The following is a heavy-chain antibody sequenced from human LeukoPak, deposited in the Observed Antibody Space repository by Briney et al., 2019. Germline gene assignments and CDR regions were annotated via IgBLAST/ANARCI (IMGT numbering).Heavy chain of an antibody. CDR3: ARYPSELSRRNYAFDI. D-gene: IGHD6-13*01. J-gene: IGHJ3*02. Sequence: GASVKVSCKASGGTFSSYAISWVRQAPGQGLEWMGVIIPIFGTANYAQKFQGRVTITADKSTSTAYMELSSLRSEDTAVYYCARYPSELSRRNYAFDIWGQGRMVTVSS. CDR2: IIPIFGTA. V-gene: IGHV1-69*06. CDR1: GGTFSSYA.